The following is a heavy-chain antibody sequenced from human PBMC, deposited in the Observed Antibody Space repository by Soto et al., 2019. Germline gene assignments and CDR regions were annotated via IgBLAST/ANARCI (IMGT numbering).Heavy chain of an antibody. CDR2: IYYSGST. V-gene: IGHV4-59*08. CDR1: GGSISSYY. D-gene: IGHD4-4*01. CDR3: ARGNYSNYAYYYYMDV. J-gene: IGHJ6*03. Sequence: QVQLQESGPGLVKPSETLSLTCTVSGGSISSYYWSWIRQPPGKGLEWIGYIYYSGSTNYNPSLKSRVTISVDTSKNQFALKLSSVTAADTAVYYCARGNYSNYAYYYYMDVWGKGTTFTVSS.